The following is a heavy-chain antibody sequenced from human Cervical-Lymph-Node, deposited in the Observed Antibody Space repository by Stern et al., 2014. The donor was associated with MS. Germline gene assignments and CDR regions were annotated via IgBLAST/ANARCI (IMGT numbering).Heavy chain of an antibody. Sequence: QDQLVQSGGGVVQPGRSLRLSCAASGITFNNHGMHWVRQAPGKGLEWVAVISHDGTVKHYADSVKGRFTIFRDNSKMYLQMNSPRADDTAVYYCAKETGKAGSSYESYFDYWGQGTLVTVSS. CDR2: ISHDGTVK. CDR3: AKETGKAGSSYESYFDY. D-gene: IGHD5-18*01. J-gene: IGHJ4*02. V-gene: IGHV3-30*18. CDR1: GITFNNHG.